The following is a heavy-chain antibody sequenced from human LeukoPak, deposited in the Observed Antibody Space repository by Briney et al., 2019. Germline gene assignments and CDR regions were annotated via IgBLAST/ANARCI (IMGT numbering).Heavy chain of an antibody. CDR2: INPSGGST. CDR3: ARAAGATYFDY. V-gene: IGHV1-46*01. Sequence: ASVTVSCKASGYTFTRYYIHWVRQAPGQGLEWMGIINPSGGSTSYAQKFQGRVTMTRDTSTGTVYMELSSLRSEDTAVYYCARAAGATYFDYWGQGTLVTVSS. D-gene: IGHD1-26*01. J-gene: IGHJ4*02. CDR1: GYTFTRYY.